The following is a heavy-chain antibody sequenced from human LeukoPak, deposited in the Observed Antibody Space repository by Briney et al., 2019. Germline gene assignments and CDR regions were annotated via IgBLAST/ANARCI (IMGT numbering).Heavy chain of an antibody. Sequence: GGSLRLSCAASGFTFSSYSMNWVRQAPGKGLEWVSSISSSSSYIYYADSVKGRFTISRDNAKNSLYLQMNSLRAEDTAVYYCARAPHCSGGSCPSGYFDYWGQGTLVTVSS. CDR1: GFTFSSYS. V-gene: IGHV3-21*01. J-gene: IGHJ4*02. CDR2: ISSSSSYI. D-gene: IGHD2-15*01. CDR3: ARAPHCSGGSCPSGYFDY.